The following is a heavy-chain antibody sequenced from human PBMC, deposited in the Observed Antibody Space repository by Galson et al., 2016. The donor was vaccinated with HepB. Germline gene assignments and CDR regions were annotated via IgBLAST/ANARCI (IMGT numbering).Heavy chain of an antibody. CDR1: GYSFAKYW. CDR2: IYPGDSDT. D-gene: IGHD1-26*01. J-gene: IGHJ4*02. V-gene: IGHV5-51*01. CDR3: ARQVGATHDH. Sequence: QSGAEVKKPGESLKISCQGSGYSFAKYWIVWVRQMPGKGLEWMGIIYPGDSDTTYSPSFQGQVTISAVKSISTAYLQWSSLKASDTAMYYCARQVGATHDHWGQGTLVTVSS.